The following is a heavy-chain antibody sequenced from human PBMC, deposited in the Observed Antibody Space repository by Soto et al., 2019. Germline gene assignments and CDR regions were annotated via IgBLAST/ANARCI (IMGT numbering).Heavy chain of an antibody. D-gene: IGHD3-3*01. CDR1: GFTLSGYA. Sequence: EVQLLESGGTVVQPGGSLRLSCVASGFTLSGYAMSWVRQAPGKGLEWVSAISGSGGNTYSTDSVKGRFTVYRDNSKNTVYLQMNSLRAEDTALYYCARGLKKYQLSYDFWSGTFFDYWGQGTLVTVSS. J-gene: IGHJ4*02. V-gene: IGHV3-23*01. CDR2: ISGSGGNT. CDR3: ARGLKKYQLSYDFWSGTFFDY.